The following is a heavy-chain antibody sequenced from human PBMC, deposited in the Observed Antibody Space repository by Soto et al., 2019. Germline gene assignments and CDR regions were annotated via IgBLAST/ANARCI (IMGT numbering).Heavy chain of an antibody. Sequence: QVQLQESGPGLVKPSETLSLTCTVSGGSISSYYWSWIRQPPGKGLEWIGYIYYSGSTNYNPSLKSRVTISVDTSKNQFSLKLSSVTAADTAVYYCARDNGDPLGWFDPWGQGTLVTVSS. CDR1: GGSISSYY. V-gene: IGHV4-59*01. D-gene: IGHD4-17*01. J-gene: IGHJ5*02. CDR2: IYYSGST. CDR3: ARDNGDPLGWFDP.